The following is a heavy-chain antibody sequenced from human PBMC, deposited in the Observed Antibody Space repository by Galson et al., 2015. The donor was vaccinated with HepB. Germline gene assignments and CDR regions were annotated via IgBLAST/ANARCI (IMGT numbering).Heavy chain of an antibody. CDR2: ISWDGGST. V-gene: IGHV3-43D*03. CDR1: GFTFDDYA. D-gene: IGHD5-24*01. J-gene: IGHJ3*02. CDR3: AKDMGPREIVSVSAFDI. Sequence: LRLSCAASGFTFDDYAMHWVRQAPGKGLEWVSLISWDGGSTYYADSVKGRFTISRDNSKNPLYLQMNSLRAEDTALYYCAKDMGPREIVSVSAFDIWGQGTMVTVSS.